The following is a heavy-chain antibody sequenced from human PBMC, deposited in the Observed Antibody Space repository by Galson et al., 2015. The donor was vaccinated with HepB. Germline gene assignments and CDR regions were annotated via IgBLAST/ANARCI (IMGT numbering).Heavy chain of an antibody. J-gene: IGHJ4*02. V-gene: IGHV3-9*01. CDR1: GFTFDDYA. CDR3: AKDMAYCGGDCSINGGYFDY. CDR2: ISWNSGSI. D-gene: IGHD2-21*02. Sequence: SLRLSCAASGFTFDDYAMHWVRQAPGKGLEWVSGISWNSGSIGYADSVKGRFTISRDNAKNSLYLQMNSLRAEDTALYYCAKDMAYCGGDCSINGGYFDYWGQGTLVTVSS.